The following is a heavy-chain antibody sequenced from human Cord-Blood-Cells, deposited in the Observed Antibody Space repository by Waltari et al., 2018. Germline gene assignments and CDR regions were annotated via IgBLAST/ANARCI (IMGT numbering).Heavy chain of an antibody. J-gene: IGHJ4*02. CDR1: GFSLSNARMG. Sequence: QVTLKESGPVLVKPTETLTLTCTVSGFSLSNARMGVSWIRQPPGKALEWLAHIFSNDEKSYSTSLNGRLNISKDTSKSQVVLTMTHMDPVDTATYDWARIRERSRRGYSYGYYFDYWGQGTLVTVSS. D-gene: IGHD5-18*01. V-gene: IGHV2-26*01. CDR3: ARIRERSRRGYSYGYYFDY. CDR2: IFSNDEK.